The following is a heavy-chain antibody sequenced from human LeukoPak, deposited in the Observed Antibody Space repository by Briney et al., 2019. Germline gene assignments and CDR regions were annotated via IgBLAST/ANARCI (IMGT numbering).Heavy chain of an antibody. CDR2: IFYSGST. CDR3: ARHGYDISTGHNWFDP. D-gene: IGHD3-9*01. V-gene: IGHV4-59*08. Sequence: SETLSLTCTVSGGSISSYYWSWIRQPPGKGLEWIGYIFYSGSTSYNPSLKSRVTISGDTSKNQFSLKSSSVTAADTAVYYCARHGYDISTGHNWFDPWGQGTLVTVSS. J-gene: IGHJ5*02. CDR1: GGSISSYY.